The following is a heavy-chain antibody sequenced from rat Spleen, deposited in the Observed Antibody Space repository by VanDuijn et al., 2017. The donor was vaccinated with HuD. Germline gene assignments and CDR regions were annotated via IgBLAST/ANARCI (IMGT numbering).Heavy chain of an antibody. CDR3: ARGGYNDGWFAY. CDR2: ITNTGGST. V-gene: IGHV5-31*01. Sequence: EVQLVESGGGLVLPGRSLKLSCVASGFTFNDYWMTWIRQAPGKGLEWVSSITNTGGSTYYPDSVKGRFTISRDNAKNTLYLQIDSLRSEGTATYYCARGGYNDGWFAYWGQGTLVTVSS. D-gene: IGHD1-9*01. CDR1: GFTFNDYW. J-gene: IGHJ3*01.